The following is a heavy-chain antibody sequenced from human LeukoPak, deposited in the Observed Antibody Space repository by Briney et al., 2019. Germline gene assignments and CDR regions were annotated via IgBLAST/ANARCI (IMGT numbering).Heavy chain of an antibody. Sequence: SETLSLTCAVYGGSFSGYYWSWIRQPPGKGLEWIGEINHSGSTNYNPSLKSRVTISVDTSKNQFSLKLSSVTAADTAVYYCARPRDYYGSGSYYKGFDPWGQGTLVTVSS. CDR1: GGSFSGYY. CDR2: INHSGST. CDR3: ARPRDYYGSGSYYKGFDP. V-gene: IGHV4-34*01. D-gene: IGHD3-10*01. J-gene: IGHJ5*02.